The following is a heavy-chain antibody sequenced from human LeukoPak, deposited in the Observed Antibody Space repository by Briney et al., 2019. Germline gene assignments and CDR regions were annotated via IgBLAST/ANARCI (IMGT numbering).Heavy chain of an antibody. Sequence: ASVKVSCKAPGYTFTNYYMQWARQAPGQGLEWMGTINPSGGSTSYAQKFQGRVTMTRDTSTSTVYMELSSLRSEDTAVYYCARWLQFIGSDYWGQGTLVTVSS. D-gene: IGHD5-24*01. V-gene: IGHV1-46*01. CDR3: ARWLQFIGSDY. CDR2: INPSGGST. J-gene: IGHJ4*02. CDR1: GYTFTNYY.